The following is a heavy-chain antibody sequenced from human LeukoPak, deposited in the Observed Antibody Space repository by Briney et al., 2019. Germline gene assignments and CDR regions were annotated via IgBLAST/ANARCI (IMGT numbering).Heavy chain of an antibody. CDR2: IYYSGST. D-gene: IGHD3-22*01. J-gene: IGHJ5*02. V-gene: IGHV4-30-4*08. Sequence: SETLSHTCTVSGGSVSSGDYYWGWIRQPPGKGLEWIGYIYYSGSTYYNPSLKNRVTISVDTSKNQFSLKLSSVTAADTAVYYCAEVLYSYDSSGLGWFDPWGQGTLVTVSS. CDR1: GGSVSSGDYY. CDR3: AEVLYSYDSSGLGWFDP.